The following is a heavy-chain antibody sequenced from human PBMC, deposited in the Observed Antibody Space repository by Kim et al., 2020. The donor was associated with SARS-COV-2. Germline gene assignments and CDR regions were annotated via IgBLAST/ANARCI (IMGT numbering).Heavy chain of an antibody. V-gene: IGHV1-46*01. CDR2: INPSGGST. J-gene: IGHJ6*02. Sequence: ASVKVSCKASGYTFTTYYMHWVRQAPGQGLEWMGIINPSGGSTSYAQKLQGRVTVTRDTSTSTVYMELSSLRSEDTAVYYCERVYCSRGRCYAINDMDVWGQGTTVTVSS. CDR3: ERVYCSRGRCYAINDMDV. CDR1: GYTFTTYY. D-gene: IGHD2-15*01.